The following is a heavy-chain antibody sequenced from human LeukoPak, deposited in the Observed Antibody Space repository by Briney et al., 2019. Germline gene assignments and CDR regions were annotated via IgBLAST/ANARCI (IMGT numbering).Heavy chain of an antibody. CDR1: GGSVNNYY. Sequence: SETLSLTCSVSGGSVNNYYRNWIRQPPGKGLDWIGYIYYGGSTNYNPSLKSRVTISVDTSKNQFSLKLRSVTAADTAVYYCARGTIGSYTYWGQGTLVTVSS. V-gene: IGHV4-59*02. D-gene: IGHD3-10*01. J-gene: IGHJ4*02. CDR3: ARGTIGSYTY. CDR2: IYYGGST.